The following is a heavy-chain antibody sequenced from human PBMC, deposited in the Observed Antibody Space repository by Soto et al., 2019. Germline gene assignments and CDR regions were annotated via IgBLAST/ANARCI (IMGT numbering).Heavy chain of an antibody. CDR2: INHSGST. D-gene: IGHD3-3*01. CDR1: GGSFSGYY. V-gene: IGHV4-34*01. J-gene: IGHJ4*02. Sequence: SETLSVTCSVYGGSFSGYYWSWIRQPPGKGLEWIGEINHSGSTNYNPSLKSRVTISVDTSKNQFSLKLSSVTAADTAVYYCARNEMVTIFGVVITSRFDYWGQGTLVPVSS. CDR3: ARNEMVTIFGVVITSRFDY.